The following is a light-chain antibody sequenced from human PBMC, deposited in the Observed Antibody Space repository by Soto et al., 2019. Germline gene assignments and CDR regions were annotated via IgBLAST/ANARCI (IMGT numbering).Light chain of an antibody. CDR3: QQSYSTRMYT. J-gene: IGKJ2*01. Sequence: DIQMTQSPSSLSPSVGDKVTITCRASQSISSYLNWYQQKPGKAPKLLIYAASSLQSGVPSRFSGSGSGTDFTLTISSLQPDDFATYYCQQSYSTRMYTFGQGTKLEIK. CDR2: AAS. V-gene: IGKV1-39*01. CDR1: QSISSY.